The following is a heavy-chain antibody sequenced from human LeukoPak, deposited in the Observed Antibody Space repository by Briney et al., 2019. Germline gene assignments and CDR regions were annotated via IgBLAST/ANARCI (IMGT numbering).Heavy chain of an antibody. CDR3: AREGRGYSLWTTARGWFDP. J-gene: IGHJ5*02. Sequence: ASVKVSCKASGGTFSSYAISWVRQAPGQGLEWMGGIIPIFGTANYAQKFQGRVTITTDESTSTAYMELSSLRSEDTAVYYCAREGRGYSLWTTARGWFDPWGQGTLVTVSS. D-gene: IGHD5-18*01. CDR1: GGTFSSYA. CDR2: IIPIFGTA. V-gene: IGHV1-69*05.